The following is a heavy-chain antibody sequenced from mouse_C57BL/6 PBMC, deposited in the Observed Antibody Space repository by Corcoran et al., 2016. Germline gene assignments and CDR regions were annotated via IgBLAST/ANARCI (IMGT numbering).Heavy chain of an antibody. CDR3: AREEDAWFAY. V-gene: IGHV1-26*01. CDR1: GYTFTDYY. CDR2: INPNNGGT. Sequence: EVQLQQSGPELVKPGASVKISCKASGYTFTDYYMNWVKQSHGKSLEWIGDINPNNGGTSYNQKFKGKATLTVDKSSSTAYMEPRSLTSEDSAVYYCAREEDAWFAYWGQGTLVTVSA. J-gene: IGHJ3*01.